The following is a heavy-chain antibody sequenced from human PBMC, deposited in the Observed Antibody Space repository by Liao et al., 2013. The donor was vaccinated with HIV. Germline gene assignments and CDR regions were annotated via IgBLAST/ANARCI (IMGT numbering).Heavy chain of an antibody. D-gene: IGHD1-26*01. Sequence: QVQLQESGPGLVKPSETLSLTCTVSGGSISSYYWSWIRQPAGKGLEWIGRIYTSGSTNYNPSLRSRVSMSVDTSNNQFSLNLSSVTAADTAVYYCARSRWGSYYVIHFDYWGQGTLVTVSS. CDR3: ARSRWGSYYVIHFDY. V-gene: IGHV4-4*07. J-gene: IGHJ4*02. CDR1: GGSISSYY. CDR2: IYTSGST.